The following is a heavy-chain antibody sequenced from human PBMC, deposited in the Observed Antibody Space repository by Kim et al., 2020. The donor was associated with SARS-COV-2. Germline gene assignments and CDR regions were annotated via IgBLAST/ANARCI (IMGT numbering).Heavy chain of an antibody. CDR3: AKDRAIAAAGYFDY. D-gene: IGHD6-13*01. Sequence: GGSLRLSCAASGFTFSSYGMHWVRQAPGKGLEWVAVISYDGSNKYYADSVKGRFTISRDNSKNTLYLQMNSLRAEDTAVYYCAKDRAIAAAGYFDYWVQG. J-gene: IGHJ4*02. V-gene: IGHV3-30*18. CDR2: ISYDGSNK. CDR1: GFTFSSYG.